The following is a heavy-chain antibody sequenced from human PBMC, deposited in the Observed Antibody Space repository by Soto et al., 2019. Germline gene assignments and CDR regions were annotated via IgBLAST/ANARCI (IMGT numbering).Heavy chain of an antibody. CDR3: AKDKPGTTSFDY. Sequence: GGSLRLSCAASGFIINRDALSWVRQAPGKGLEWVAAINDRGDTTHYADSVKGRFTISRDTSKNTLYLQMNTLRAEDTALYYCAKDKPGTTSFDYWGRGTLVTVSS. CDR1: GFIINRDA. D-gene: IGHD1-1*01. CDR2: INDRGDTT. V-gene: IGHV3-23*01. J-gene: IGHJ4*02.